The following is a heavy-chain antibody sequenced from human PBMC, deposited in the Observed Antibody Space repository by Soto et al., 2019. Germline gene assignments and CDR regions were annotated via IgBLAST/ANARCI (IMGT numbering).Heavy chain of an antibody. CDR2: IYYSGST. D-gene: IGHD6-13*01. V-gene: IGHV4-39*01. Sequence: QLQLQESGPGLVKPSETLSLTCTVSGGSISSSSYYWGWIRQPPGKGLEWIGSIYYSGSTYYNPSLKSRVTISVDTSKNHFSLKLSSVTAADTAVYYCARRQQLALYYYGMDVWGQGTTVTVSS. J-gene: IGHJ6*02. CDR1: GGSISSSSYY. CDR3: ARRQQLALYYYGMDV.